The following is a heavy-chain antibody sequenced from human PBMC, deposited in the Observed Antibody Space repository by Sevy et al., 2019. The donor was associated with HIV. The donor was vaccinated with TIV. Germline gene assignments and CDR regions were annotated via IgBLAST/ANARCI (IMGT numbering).Heavy chain of an antibody. CDR3: ARKGDYYDSSGLRALLFDY. D-gene: IGHD3-22*01. CDR2: ISYDGSNK. CDR1: GFTFSSYA. Sequence: GGSLRLSYAASGFTFSSYAMRWVRQAPGKGLEWVAVISYDGSNKYYADSVKGRFTISRDNSKNTLYLQMNSLRAEDTAVYYCARKGDYYDSSGLRALLFDYWGQGTLVTVSS. V-gene: IGHV3-30-3*01. J-gene: IGHJ4*02.